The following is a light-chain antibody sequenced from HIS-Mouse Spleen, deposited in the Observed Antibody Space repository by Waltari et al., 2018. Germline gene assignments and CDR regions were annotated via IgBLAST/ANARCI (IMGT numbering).Light chain of an antibody. CDR2: SNN. J-gene: IGLJ1*01. CDR1: SSNIGSNT. V-gene: IGLV1-44*01. CDR3: AAWDDSLNGNYV. Sequence: QSVLTQPPSASGTPGQRVTISCSGSSSNIGSNTVNWYQQLPGTAPKLLIYSNNQRPSGVPDRFSCSKSGTSASLAISGLQSEDEADYYCAAWDDSLNGNYVFGTGTKVTVL.